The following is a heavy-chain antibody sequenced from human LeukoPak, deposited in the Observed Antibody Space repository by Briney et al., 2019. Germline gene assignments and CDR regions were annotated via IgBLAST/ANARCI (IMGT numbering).Heavy chain of an antibody. CDR1: GFTFSSYA. V-gene: IGHV3-23*01. Sequence: PGGSLRLSCAASGFTFSSYAMSWVRQAPGKGLEWVSAISGSGGSTYYADSVKGRFTISRDNSKNTVYLQMNRLRVEDTAVYYCARANYHDSRGYYHGVAFDIWGQGTMVTVSS. CDR3: ARANYHDSRGYYHGVAFDI. CDR2: ISGSGGST. J-gene: IGHJ3*02. D-gene: IGHD3-22*01.